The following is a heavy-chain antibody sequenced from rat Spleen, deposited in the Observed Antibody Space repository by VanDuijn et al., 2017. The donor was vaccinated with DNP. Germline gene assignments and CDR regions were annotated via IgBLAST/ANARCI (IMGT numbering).Heavy chain of an antibody. Sequence: EVQLVESGGGLVQPGRSLKLSCAASGFTFGDYDMGWVRQAPETGLEWVTTITYVGSITYYRDSVKGRFTVSRDNAKDTLYLQMNSLRSEDTATYYCAREGDYYDGYGDALDAWGQGTSVTVSS. CDR1: GFTFGDYD. D-gene: IGHD1-12*03. CDR3: AREGDYYDGYGDALDA. CDR2: ITYVGSIT. V-gene: IGHV5-7*01. J-gene: IGHJ4*01.